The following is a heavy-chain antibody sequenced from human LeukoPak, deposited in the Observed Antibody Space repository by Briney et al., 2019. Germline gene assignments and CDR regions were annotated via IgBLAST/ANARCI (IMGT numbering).Heavy chain of an antibody. CDR3: AREAGAYGDYVGLYYFDY. CDR2: IIHSGCT. J-gene: IGHJ4*02. V-gene: IGHV4-34*12. CDR1: GGPFSGYY. D-gene: IGHD4-17*01. Sequence: SVPLSLTCAVWGGPFSGYYWRCIRQPPGKGVEGIGEIIHSGCTNYNTSLKSRVTISVDTSKTQFSLKLSSVTAADTAVYYCAREAGAYGDYVGLYYFDYWGQGTLVTVSS.